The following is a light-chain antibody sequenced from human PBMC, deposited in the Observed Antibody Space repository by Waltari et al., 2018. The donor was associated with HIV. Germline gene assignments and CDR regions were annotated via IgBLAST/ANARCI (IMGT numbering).Light chain of an antibody. CDR3: SSYAGTSNFVL. Sequence: QSALTQPRSVSESPGQSVTISCPGTSSDVGAYNYVSWYQQHPGRAPKFIIYNVSERPSGVPDRFSGSKSGNTASLTISGLQAEDEADYYCSSYAGTSNFVLFGGGTK. V-gene: IGLV2-11*01. CDR2: NVS. CDR1: SSDVGAYNY. J-gene: IGLJ2*01.